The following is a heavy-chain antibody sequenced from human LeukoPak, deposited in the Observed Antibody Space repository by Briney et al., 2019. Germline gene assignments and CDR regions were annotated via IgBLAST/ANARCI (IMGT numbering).Heavy chain of an antibody. V-gene: IGHV4-39*01. CDR3: ASLYYYDSSGPPVGYFDY. Sequence: SQTLSLTCTVSGGSISSGSYYWGWIRQPPGKGLEWIGSIYYSGSTYYNPSLKSRVTISVDTSKNQFSLKLSSVTAADTAVYYCASLYYYDSSGPPVGYFDYWGQGTLVTVSS. J-gene: IGHJ4*02. CDR2: IYYSGST. CDR1: GGSISSGSYY. D-gene: IGHD3-22*01.